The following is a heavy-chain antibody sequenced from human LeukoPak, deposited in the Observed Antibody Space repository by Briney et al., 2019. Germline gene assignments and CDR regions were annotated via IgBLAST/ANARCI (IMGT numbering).Heavy chain of an antibody. V-gene: IGHV3-30*18. D-gene: IGHD5-18*01. CDR2: ISYDGSNK. CDR1: GFTFSSYS. CDR3: AKDVGVSEDTAILDY. J-gene: IGHJ4*02. Sequence: GGSLRLFCAASGFTFSSYSMHWVRRAPGKGLEWVAVISYDGSNKYYADSVKGRFTISRDNSKNTLYLQMNSLRAEDTAVYYCAKDVGVSEDTAILDYWGQGTLVTVSS.